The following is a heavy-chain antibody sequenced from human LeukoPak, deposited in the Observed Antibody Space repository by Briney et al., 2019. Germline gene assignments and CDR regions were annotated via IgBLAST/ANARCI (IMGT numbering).Heavy chain of an antibody. CDR2: IYSGGRT. Sequence: GGSLRLSCAASGFTVSSNHMSWVRQAPGKGLEWVSAIYSGGRTYYADSVKGRFTISRDNSKNTLSLQMNSLGAGDTAVYYCARSTATASSAAAYWGQGTLVTVSS. CDR1: GFTVSSNH. J-gene: IGHJ4*02. V-gene: IGHV3-66*02. D-gene: IGHD1-1*01. CDR3: ARSTATASSAAAY.